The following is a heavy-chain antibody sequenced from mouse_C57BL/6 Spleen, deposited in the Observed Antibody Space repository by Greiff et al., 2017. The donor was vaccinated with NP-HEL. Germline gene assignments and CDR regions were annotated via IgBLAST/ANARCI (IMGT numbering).Heavy chain of an antibody. CDR2: INPSTGGT. CDR3: AREYYGSRGYFDY. D-gene: IGHD1-1*01. CDR1: GYSFTGYY. V-gene: IGHV1-42*01. J-gene: IGHJ2*01. Sequence: EVQLQQSGPELVKPGASVKISCKASGYSFTGYYMNWVKQSPEKSLEWIGEINPSTGGTTYNQKFKAKATLTVDKSSSTAYMQLKSLTSEDSAVYYCAREYYGSRGYFDYWGQGTTLTVSS.